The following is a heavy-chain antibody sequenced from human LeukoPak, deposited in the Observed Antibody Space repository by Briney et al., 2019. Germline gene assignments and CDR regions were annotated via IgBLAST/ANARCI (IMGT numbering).Heavy chain of an antibody. Sequence: GGSLRLSCAASGFTFSSYGMHWVRQAPGKGLEWVAFIRDDGSNKYYADSVKGRFTISRDNSKNTLYLQMNSLRAEDTAVYYCAKVFLSYDSSGYVAFDIWGQGTMVTVSS. D-gene: IGHD3-22*01. CDR3: AKVFLSYDSSGYVAFDI. CDR1: GFTFSSYG. CDR2: IRDDGSNK. J-gene: IGHJ3*02. V-gene: IGHV3-30*02.